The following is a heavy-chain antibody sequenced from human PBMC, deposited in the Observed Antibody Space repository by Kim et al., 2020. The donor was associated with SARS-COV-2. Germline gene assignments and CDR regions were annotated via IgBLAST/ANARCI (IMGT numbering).Heavy chain of an antibody. D-gene: IGHD6-6*01. CDR1: GFTFSSYG. V-gene: IGHV3-33*01. CDR2: IWYDGSNK. Sequence: GGSLRLSCAASGFTFSSYGMHWVRQAPGKGLEWVAIIWYDGSNKYYADSVKGRFTISRDNSKNTLYLQMNSLRAEDTAVYYCARDRYSSSGYWYFDLWGRGTLVTVSS. J-gene: IGHJ2*01. CDR3: ARDRYSSSGYWYFDL.